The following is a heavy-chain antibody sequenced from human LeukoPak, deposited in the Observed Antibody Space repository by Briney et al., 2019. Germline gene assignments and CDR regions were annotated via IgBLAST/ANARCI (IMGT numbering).Heavy chain of an antibody. J-gene: IGHJ4*02. CDR3: AKAIHSSGWYWDN. Sequence: PGRSLRLSCAASGFTFDDYAMHWVRHAPGKGLEWVSGISWNSGSIGYADSVKGRFTISRDNAKNSLYLQMNSLRAEDTALYYCAKAIHSSGWYWDNWGQGTLVTVSS. CDR1: GFTFDDYA. V-gene: IGHV3-9*01. D-gene: IGHD6-19*01. CDR2: ISWNSGSI.